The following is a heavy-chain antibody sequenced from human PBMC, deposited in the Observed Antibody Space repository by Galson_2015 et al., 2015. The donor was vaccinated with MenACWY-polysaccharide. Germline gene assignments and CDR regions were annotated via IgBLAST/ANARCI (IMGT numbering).Heavy chain of an antibody. CDR3: AREASTMATICFFDY. D-gene: IGHD5-24*01. Sequence: SLRLSCAASGFTVRNSYMTWVRQAPGKGLEWVSIIYSDDRTFYADSVKGRFTISRDNSKNTLHLQMNSLRPEDTAVYYCAREASTMATICFFDYGGQGPVFTGSS. CDR1: GFTVRNSY. CDR2: IYSDDRT. V-gene: IGHV3-66*02. J-gene: IGHJ4*02.